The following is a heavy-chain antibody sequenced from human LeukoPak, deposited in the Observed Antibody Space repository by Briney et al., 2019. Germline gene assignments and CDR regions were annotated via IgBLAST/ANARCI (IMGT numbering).Heavy chain of an antibody. J-gene: IGHJ3*02. V-gene: IGHV3-74*01. D-gene: IGHD3-10*01. Sequence: GGSLRLSCAASGFTFSSYWMHWVRQAPGKGLVWVSRINSDGSSTSYADSVKGRLTISRDNAKNTLYLQMNSLRAEDTAVYYCARMDYYGSGSYYSLADAFDIWGQGTMVTVSS. CDR2: INSDGSST. CDR1: GFTFSSYW. CDR3: ARMDYYGSGSYYSLADAFDI.